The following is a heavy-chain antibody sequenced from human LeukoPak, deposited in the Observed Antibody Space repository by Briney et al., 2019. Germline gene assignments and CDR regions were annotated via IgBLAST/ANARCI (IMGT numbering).Heavy chain of an antibody. D-gene: IGHD5-18*01. J-gene: IGHJ6*03. Sequence: SETLSLTCTVSGGSISSSSYYWGWIRQPPGKGLEWIGSIYYSGSTYYNPSLKSRVTISVDTSKNQFSLKLSSVTAADTAVYYCARVGYSYGSKYYYYYYMDVWGKGTTVTVSS. CDR1: GGSISSSSYY. CDR2: IYYSGST. CDR3: ARVGYSYGSKYYYYYYMDV. V-gene: IGHV4-39*07.